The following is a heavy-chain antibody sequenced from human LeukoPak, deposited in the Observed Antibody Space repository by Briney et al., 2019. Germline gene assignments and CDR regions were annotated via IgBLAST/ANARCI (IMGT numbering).Heavy chain of an antibody. D-gene: IGHD1-26*01. J-gene: IGHJ4*02. Sequence: ASVKVSCKASGYTFTGYYMHWVRQAPGQGLEWMGWINPKSGGTKYAQKFEGRATMTRDTSIGTAYMELNSLRFDDTAVYYCARGYHGACDYWGQGTLVTVSS. V-gene: IGHV1-2*02. CDR1: GYTFTGYY. CDR3: ARGYHGACDY. CDR2: INPKSGGT.